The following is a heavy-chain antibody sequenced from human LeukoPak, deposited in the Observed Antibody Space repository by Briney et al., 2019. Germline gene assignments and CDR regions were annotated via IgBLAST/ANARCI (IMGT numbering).Heavy chain of an antibody. CDR1: GGSFSGYY. CDR2: INHSGST. Sequence: SETLSLTCAVYGGSFSGYYWSWIRQPPGKGLEWIAEINHSGSTNYHPSLKSRVTISVDTSKNQFSLQLISVTAADTAVYYCARRKDIVVVPAAHDAFDIWGQGTMVTVSS. D-gene: IGHD2-2*01. CDR3: ARRKDIVVVPAAHDAFDI. J-gene: IGHJ3*02. V-gene: IGHV4-34*01.